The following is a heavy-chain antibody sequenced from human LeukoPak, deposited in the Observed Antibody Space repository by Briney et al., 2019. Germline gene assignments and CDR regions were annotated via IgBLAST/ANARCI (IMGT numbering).Heavy chain of an antibody. J-gene: IGHJ6*02. CDR2: IWYDGSNK. CDR3: ARDGTPDTIAVAGNYYYYGMDV. Sequence: PGGSLRLSCAASGFTFSSYGMHWVRQAPGKGLEWVAVIWYDGSNKYYADSVKGRFTISRDNSKNTLYLQMNSLRAEDTAVYYCARDGTPDTIAVAGNYYYYGMDVWGQGTTVTVSS. D-gene: IGHD6-19*01. V-gene: IGHV3-33*01. CDR1: GFTFSSYG.